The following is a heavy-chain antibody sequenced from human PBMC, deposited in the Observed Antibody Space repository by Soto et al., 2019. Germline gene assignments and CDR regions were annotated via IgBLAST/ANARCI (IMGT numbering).Heavy chain of an antibody. CDR1: GYSISRGYY. J-gene: IGHJ5*02. Sequence: SLTCTVSGYSISRGYYWGWIRQPPGKGLQWSGTIYHDGTTYSNPSLNGRVTISVSTSQNRFSLTLRSVTAADTAVYYCARVPYHYARGTYRPRWFDPWGQGXLVTVSS. D-gene: IGHD3-16*02. CDR2: IYHDGTT. V-gene: IGHV4-38-2*02. CDR3: ARVPYHYARGTYRPRWFDP.